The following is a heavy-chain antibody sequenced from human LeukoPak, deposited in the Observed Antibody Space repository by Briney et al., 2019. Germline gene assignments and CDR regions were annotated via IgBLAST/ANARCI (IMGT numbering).Heavy chain of an antibody. CDR1: GFTFSSYG. D-gene: IGHD3-10*01. V-gene: IGHV3-23*01. Sequence: PGGTLRLSCAASGFTFSSYGMSWVRQAPGKGLEWVSAISGSGGSTYYADSVKGRFTISRDNSKNTLYLQMNSLRAEDTAVYYCVKPYYFSSGSLHWGQGTLVAVSS. CDR2: ISGSGGST. CDR3: VKPYYFSSGSLH. J-gene: IGHJ4*02.